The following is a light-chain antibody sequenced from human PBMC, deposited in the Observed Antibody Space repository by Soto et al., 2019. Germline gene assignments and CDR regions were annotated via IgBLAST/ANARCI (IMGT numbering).Light chain of an antibody. J-gene: IGKJ5*01. Sequence: EIQLTQSPDPLSLSPGARATLSCTAAQSVGTRLAWYQHKTGQAPRLLISGASSSATGSPDRFTGSGAETSFSLTISRLEHEDFALKYYRHYQGGHPITFGQGTRLEIK. CDR1: QSVGTR. CDR3: RHYQGGHPIT. V-gene: IGKV3-20*01. CDR2: GAS.